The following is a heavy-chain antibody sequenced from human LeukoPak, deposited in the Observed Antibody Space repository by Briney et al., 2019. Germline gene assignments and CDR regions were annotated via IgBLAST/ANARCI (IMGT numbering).Heavy chain of an antibody. D-gene: IGHD2-2*01. CDR2: IDLNSGGT. CDR3: ARSPGYCNSASCYGWFDP. V-gene: IGHV1-2*02. CDR1: GYTFTAYY. Sequence: ASVKVSCKASGYTFTAYYMQWMRQAPGQGLEWMGWIDLNSGGTNYAQKFQGRVTMTRDTSISTAYMELSRLKSDDTAVYYCARSPGYCNSASCYGWFDPWGQGTLVTVSS. J-gene: IGHJ5*02.